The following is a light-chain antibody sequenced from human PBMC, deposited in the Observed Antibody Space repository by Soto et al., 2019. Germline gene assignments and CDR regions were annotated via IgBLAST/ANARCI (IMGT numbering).Light chain of an antibody. CDR1: QSVTSGY. Sequence: EIVLTQSPGTLSLSPGERATLSCRASQSVTSGYLAWYQQKPGQAPRLIIYNTSHRAAGIPDRFSGSGSETDFTLTISRLEPEDFEVYYCQQYGSSPLYSFGQGTNLEIK. CDR3: QQYGSSPLYS. CDR2: NTS. J-gene: IGKJ2*01. V-gene: IGKV3-20*01.